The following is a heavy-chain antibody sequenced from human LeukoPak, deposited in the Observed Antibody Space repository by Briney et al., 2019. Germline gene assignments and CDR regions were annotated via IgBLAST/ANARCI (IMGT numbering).Heavy chain of an antibody. V-gene: IGHV3-64*01. Sequence: GGSLRLSCAASGFTLSTHGMHWVRQAPGKGLEYVSGVSSNGGGTYYGNSVKGRFTISRDTSKNTLYLQMGSLSAEDTAVYYCARRRDCSNGVCYGMDVWGQGTTVTVSS. CDR2: VSSNGGGT. D-gene: IGHD2-8*01. CDR3: ARRRDCSNGVCYGMDV. J-gene: IGHJ6*02. CDR1: GFTLSTHG.